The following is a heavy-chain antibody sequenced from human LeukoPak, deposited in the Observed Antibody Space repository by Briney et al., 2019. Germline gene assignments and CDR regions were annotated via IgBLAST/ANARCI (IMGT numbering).Heavy chain of an antibody. Sequence: SETLSLTCAVYGESLNSYYWSWVRQPPGEGLEWIGEIYESGTTKYNPTLKSRVTISMVPSKQQFSLSLNSVTAADTAVYYCARGAWATRLGSWGLGTPVIVSS. CDR1: GESLNSYY. J-gene: IGHJ4*02. CDR3: ARGAWATRLGS. CDR2: IYESGTT. D-gene: IGHD2-15*01. V-gene: IGHV4-34*01.